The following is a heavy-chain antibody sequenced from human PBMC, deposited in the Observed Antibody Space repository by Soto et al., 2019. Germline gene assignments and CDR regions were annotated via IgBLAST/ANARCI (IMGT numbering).Heavy chain of an antibody. CDR3: AKEASGAGPTWFDP. Sequence: EVQLLESGGDLVQPGGSLRLSCTASGFSFSSYAKDWVRQAPGKGLEWVSAITGSGDGTFYADSVKGRFTITRDNSKNTLYLQMNSLRAEDTAVYYCAKEASGAGPTWFDPWGQGTLVTVSS. CDR2: ITGSGDGT. V-gene: IGHV3-23*01. D-gene: IGHD3-10*01. J-gene: IGHJ5*02. CDR1: GFSFSSYA.